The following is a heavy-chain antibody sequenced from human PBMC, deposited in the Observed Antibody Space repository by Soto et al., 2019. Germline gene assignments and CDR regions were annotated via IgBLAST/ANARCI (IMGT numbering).Heavy chain of an antibody. CDR2: INHSGNT. CDR3: ARGRGTFDA. J-gene: IGHJ5*02. Sequence: PSETLSLTCAVYGASLSDNYCNWLRQPPGKGLEWIGEINHSGNTNYNPSLRSRVTISIDTSKNQLYLNLRXVSATDTXVYXXARGRGTFDAWGQGTPVTVSS. V-gene: IGHV4-34*01. D-gene: IGHD3-16*01. CDR1: GASLSDNY.